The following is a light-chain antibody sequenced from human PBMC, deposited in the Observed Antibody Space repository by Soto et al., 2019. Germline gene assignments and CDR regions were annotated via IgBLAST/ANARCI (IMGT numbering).Light chain of an antibody. CDR3: QVWYSSSDHVI. V-gene: IGLV3-21*04. CDR2: YDS. J-gene: IGLJ2*01. Sequence: SYELTQPPSVSLAPGQTARITCGGNSIGSKSVHWYQQKPGQAPIVVIYYDSDRPSGIPERFAGSNSGNTATLTISRVEAGEEADYYCQVWYSSSDHVIFGGGTKMTVL. CDR1: SIGSKS.